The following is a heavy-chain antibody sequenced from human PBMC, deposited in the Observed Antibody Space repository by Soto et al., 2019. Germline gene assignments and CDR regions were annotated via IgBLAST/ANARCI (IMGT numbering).Heavy chain of an antibody. CDR2: INCNNGYT. V-gene: IGHV1-2*02. CDR3: ARDNDPDQYYHDMDV. Sequence: QVHLVQSGAEVKKPGASVKVSCEASGYIFTDYYIHWVRQAPGQGLEWLGWINCNNGYTNYAQKFQRRVTMTRDTSITTAYMELSSLRPDDTAVYYFARDNDPDQYYHDMDVWGQGTTV. D-gene: IGHD1-1*01. J-gene: IGHJ6*02. CDR1: GYIFTDYY.